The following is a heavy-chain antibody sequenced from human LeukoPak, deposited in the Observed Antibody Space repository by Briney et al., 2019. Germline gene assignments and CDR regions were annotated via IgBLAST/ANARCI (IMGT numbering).Heavy chain of an antibody. D-gene: IGHD1-26*01. CDR1: GGSFSGYY. CDR3: ARGCRVVGATRSRYFDL. Sequence: SETLSLTCAVYGGSFSGYYWSWIRQPPGKGLEWIGEINHSGSTNYNPSLKSRVTISVDTSKNQFSLKLSSVTAADTAVYYCARGCRVVGATRSRYFDLWGRGTLVTVSS. CDR2: INHSGST. V-gene: IGHV4-34*01. J-gene: IGHJ2*01.